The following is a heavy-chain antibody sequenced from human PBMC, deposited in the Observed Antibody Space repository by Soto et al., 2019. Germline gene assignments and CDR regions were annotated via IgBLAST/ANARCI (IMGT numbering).Heavy chain of an antibody. Sequence: QVQLVESGGGVVQPGRSLRLSCAASGVTFSSYGMHWVRQAPGKGLEWVAVISYDGSKKYYADSVKGRFTISRDNSKNTLYLQMNSLRAEDTAVYYCARVVPAAMFYYYGMDVWGQGTTVTVSS. CDR1: GVTFSSYG. V-gene: IGHV3-30*03. CDR2: ISYDGSKK. J-gene: IGHJ6*02. D-gene: IGHD2-2*01. CDR3: ARVVPAAMFYYYGMDV.